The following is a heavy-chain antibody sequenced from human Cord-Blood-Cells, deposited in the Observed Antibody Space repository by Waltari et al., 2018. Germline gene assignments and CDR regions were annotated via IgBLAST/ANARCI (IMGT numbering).Heavy chain of an antibody. Sequence: EVQLVESGGGLVKPGGSLRLSCAASGFTFRNAWMSWVRPAQGKGLEWVGRIKSKTDGGTTDYAAPVKGRFTISRDDSKNTLYLQMNSLKTEDTAVYYCTTEVAAAGDAFDIWGQGTMVTVSS. CDR2: IKSKTDGGTT. J-gene: IGHJ3*02. CDR1: GFTFRNAW. V-gene: IGHV3-15*01. D-gene: IGHD6-13*01. CDR3: TTEVAAAGDAFDI.